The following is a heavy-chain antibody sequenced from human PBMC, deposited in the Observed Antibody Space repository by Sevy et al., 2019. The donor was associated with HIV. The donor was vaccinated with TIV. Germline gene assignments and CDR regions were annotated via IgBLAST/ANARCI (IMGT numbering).Heavy chain of an antibody. CDR3: ARRPDFGVIIPTGVLDV. Sequence: GGSLRLSCAGSGFTFGTYAMTWVRQAPGKGLQWVSVISDSGRSTYYADSVQGRVTISRDNSKNTMHLQMNRLRVEDTATYYCARRPDFGVIIPTGVLDVWGQGTTVTVSS. V-gene: IGHV3-23*01. D-gene: IGHD3-3*01. J-gene: IGHJ6*02. CDR2: ISDSGRST. CDR1: GFTFGTYA.